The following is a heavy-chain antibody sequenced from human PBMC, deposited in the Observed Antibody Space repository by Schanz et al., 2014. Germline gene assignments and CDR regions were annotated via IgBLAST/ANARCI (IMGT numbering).Heavy chain of an antibody. CDR2: IIPILGIA. Sequence: QVQLVQSGAEVKKPGSSVKVSCKASGGTFSTYTISWVRQAPGQGLEWMGRIIPILGIANYAQKFQGRVTITRDTTASTAYMELSSLRSEDTAVYYCARSNYYDNSDYYNSFDHWGQGTLVTVSS. CDR1: GGTFSTYT. CDR3: ARSNYYDNSDYYNSFDH. D-gene: IGHD3-22*01. V-gene: IGHV1-69*02. J-gene: IGHJ4*02.